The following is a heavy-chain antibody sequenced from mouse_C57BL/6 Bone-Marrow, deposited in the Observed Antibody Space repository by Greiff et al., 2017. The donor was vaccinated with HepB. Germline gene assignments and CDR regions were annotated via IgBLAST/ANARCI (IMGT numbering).Heavy chain of an antibody. J-gene: IGHJ3*01. V-gene: IGHV2-6*01. CDR3: ASGDSNAWFAY. CDR1: GFSLTSYG. D-gene: IGHD2-5*01. CDR2: IWGVGST. Sequence: VKLVESGPGLVAPSQSLSITCTVSGFSLTSYGVDWVRQSPGKGLEWLGVIWGVGSTNYNSALKSRLSISKDNSKSQVFLKMNSLQTDDTAMYYCASGDSNAWFAYWGQGTLVTVSA.